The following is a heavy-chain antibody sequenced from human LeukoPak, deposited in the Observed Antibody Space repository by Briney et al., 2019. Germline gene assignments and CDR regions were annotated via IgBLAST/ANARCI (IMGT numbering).Heavy chain of an antibody. V-gene: IGHV5-51*01. CDR3: ARRRGGYYVY. D-gene: IGHD3-3*01. CDR1: GYNFSGYW. CDR2: IYPGDSDT. J-gene: IGHJ4*02. Sequence: GESLRISCEGSGYNFSGYWIGWVRQMPGKGLEWMGIIYPGDSDTRYSPSFQGQVTISADKSISTAYLQWSSLKASDTAMYYCARRRGGYYVYWGQGTLVSVSS.